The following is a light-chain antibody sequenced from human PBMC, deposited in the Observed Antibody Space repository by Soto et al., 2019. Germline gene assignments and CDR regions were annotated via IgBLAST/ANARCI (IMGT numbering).Light chain of an antibody. Sequence: EIVLTQSPGTLSLSPGERATLSCRASQSVSSNYLAWYQQQPGQAPRLLIYAASSRATGIPDRFSGSGSGTDFTLTITRLEPEDFAVYYCQQYGSSPMYTFGQGTKLEIK. CDR1: QSVSSNY. CDR2: AAS. V-gene: IGKV3-20*01. J-gene: IGKJ2*01. CDR3: QQYGSSPMYT.